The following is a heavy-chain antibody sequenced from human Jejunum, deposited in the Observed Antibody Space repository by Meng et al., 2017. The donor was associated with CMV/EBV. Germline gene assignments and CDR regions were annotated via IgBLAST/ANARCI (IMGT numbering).Heavy chain of an antibody. Sequence: QVQLVQSGADLKNPGASVKVSCRASGYSFTDYYIHWVRQAPEQGLEWMGWISPNTGATNFAQNFQGRVTMTRDTSVSATYMELSSLTSDDTAVYFCARDPGGSPPVFDYWGQGTLVTVSS. V-gene: IGHV1-2*02. J-gene: IGHJ4*01. CDR3: ARDPGGSPPVFDY. D-gene: IGHD2-8*02. CDR2: ISPNTGAT. CDR1: GYSFTDYY.